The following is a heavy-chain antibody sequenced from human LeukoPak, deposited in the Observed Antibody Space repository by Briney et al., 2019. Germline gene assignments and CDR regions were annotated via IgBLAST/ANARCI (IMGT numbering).Heavy chain of an antibody. J-gene: IGHJ6*03. CDR2: FDPEDDET. V-gene: IGHV1-24*01. CDR1: GYTLTELS. CDR3: ATVGIAAAGRQANYYMDV. Sequence: GASVKVSCKVSGYTLTELSMHWVRQAPGKGLEWMGGFDPEDDETIYAQKFQVRVTMTKDTSTDTAYMELSSLRSEDTAVYYCATVGIAAAGRQANYYMDVWGKGSTVSISS. D-gene: IGHD6-13*01.